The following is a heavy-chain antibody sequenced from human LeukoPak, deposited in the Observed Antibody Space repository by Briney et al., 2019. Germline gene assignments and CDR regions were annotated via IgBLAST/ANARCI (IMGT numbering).Heavy chain of an antibody. J-gene: IGHJ4*02. Sequence: SETLSLTCAVYGGSFSLYYWTWIRQPPGKGLEWIGEINHSGSTNYTPSLMGRVTISVDTSKTQFSLKLSSVTAADTAVYYCAHSVFYDSTAAYWGQGTLVAVSS. CDR1: GGSFSLYY. CDR3: AHSVFYDSTAAY. CDR2: INHSGST. V-gene: IGHV4-34*01. D-gene: IGHD3-22*01.